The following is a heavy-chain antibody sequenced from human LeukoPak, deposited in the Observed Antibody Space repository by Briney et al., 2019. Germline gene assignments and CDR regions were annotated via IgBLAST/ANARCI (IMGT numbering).Heavy chain of an antibody. CDR3: ARHRPTTYFDY. J-gene: IGHJ4*02. Sequence: PSETLSLTCAVYGGSFSGYYWSWIRQPPGKGLEWIGEINHSGSTNYNPSLKSRVTISVDTSKNQFSLKLSSVTAADTAVYYCARHRPTTYFDYWGQGTLVTVSS. D-gene: IGHD1-14*01. CDR2: INHSGST. V-gene: IGHV4-34*01. CDR1: GGSFSGYY.